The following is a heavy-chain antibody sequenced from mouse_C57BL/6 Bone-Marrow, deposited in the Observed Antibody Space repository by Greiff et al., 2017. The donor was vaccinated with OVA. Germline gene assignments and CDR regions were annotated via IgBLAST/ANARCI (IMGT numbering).Heavy chain of an antibody. CDR3: AVFQTGTYGLYFDY. CDR2: INPSSGYT. V-gene: IGHV1-7*01. D-gene: IGHD4-1*01. J-gene: IGHJ2*01. CDR1: GYTFTSYW. Sequence: VHVKQSGAELAKPGASVKLSCKASGYTFTSYWMHWVKQRPGQGLEWIGYINPSSGYTKYNQKFKDKATLTADKSSSTAYMQLSSLTYEDSAVYYCAVFQTGTYGLYFDYWGQGTPLTVSS.